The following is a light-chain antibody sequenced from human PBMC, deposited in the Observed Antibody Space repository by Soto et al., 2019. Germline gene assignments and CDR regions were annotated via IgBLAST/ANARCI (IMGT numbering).Light chain of an antibody. V-gene: IGKV1-39*01. CDR3: QQSFSSPCT. CDR2: VAS. Sequence: DIQMTQSPSSLSASVGDRVTITCRASQSIRNYVNWYQQKPGKAPKFLIYVASTLQIGVPSRFSGSGSGTDFTLTITSLQPEDFATYYCQQSFSSPCTFGPGTQLEIK. J-gene: IGKJ2*02. CDR1: QSIRNY.